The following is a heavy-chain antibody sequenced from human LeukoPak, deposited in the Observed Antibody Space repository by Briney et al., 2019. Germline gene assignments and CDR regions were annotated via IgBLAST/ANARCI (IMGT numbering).Heavy chain of an antibody. V-gene: IGHV4-34*01. J-gene: IGHJ5*02. CDR2: INHSGST. CDR1: GGSFSGYY. D-gene: IGHD2-2*01. CDR3: ARSRRIVVVPAAIRFLEWLFSGARFDP. Sequence: SETLSLTCAVYGGSFSGYYWSWIRQPPGKGLEWIGEINHSGSTNYNPSLKSRVTISVDTSKNQFSLKLSSVTAAGTAVYYCARSRRIVVVPAAIRFLEWLFSGARFDPWGQGTLVTVSS.